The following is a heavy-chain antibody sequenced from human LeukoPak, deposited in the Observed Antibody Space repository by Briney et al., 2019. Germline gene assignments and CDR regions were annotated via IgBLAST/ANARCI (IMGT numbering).Heavy chain of an antibody. V-gene: IGHV4-34*01. CDR1: GGSFSGYY. J-gene: IGHJ5*02. D-gene: IGHD6-13*01. Sequence: SGTLSLTCAVYGGSFSGYYWSWIRQPPGKGLEWIGEINHSGSTNYNPSLKSRVTISVDTSKNQFSLKLSSVTAADTAVYYCAGRGSSWYRARFDPWGQGTLVTVFS. CDR2: INHSGST. CDR3: AGRGSSWYRARFDP.